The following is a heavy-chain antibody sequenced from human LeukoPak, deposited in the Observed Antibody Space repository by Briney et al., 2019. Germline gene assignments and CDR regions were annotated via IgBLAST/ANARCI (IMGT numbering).Heavy chain of an antibody. V-gene: IGHV1-18*04. D-gene: IGHD3-9*01. CDR3: ARDSPQLNYDILTGYYNRTFDY. Sequence: ASVKVSCKASGYTFTSYGISWVRQAPGQGLEWMGWLSAYNGNTNYAQKLQGRVTMTTDTSTSTAYMELRSLRSDDTAVYYCARDSPQLNYDILTGYYNRTFDYWGQGTLVTVSS. CDR2: LSAYNGNT. CDR1: GYTFTSYG. J-gene: IGHJ4*02.